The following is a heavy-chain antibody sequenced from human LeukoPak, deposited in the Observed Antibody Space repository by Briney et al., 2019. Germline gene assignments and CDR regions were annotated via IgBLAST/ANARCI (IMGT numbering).Heavy chain of an antibody. V-gene: IGHV1-24*01. Sequence: GASVKVSCKVSGYTLTELSMHWVRQAPGKGLEWMGGFDPEDGETIYAQRFQGRVTMTEDTSTDTAYMELSSLRSEDTAVYYCATEDYGAGAFDIWGQGTMVTVSS. CDR3: ATEDYGAGAFDI. D-gene: IGHD4-17*01. CDR1: GYTLTELS. J-gene: IGHJ3*02. CDR2: FDPEDGET.